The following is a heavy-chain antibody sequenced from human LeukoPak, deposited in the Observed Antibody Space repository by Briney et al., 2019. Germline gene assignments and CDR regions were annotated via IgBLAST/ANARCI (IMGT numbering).Heavy chain of an antibody. CDR2: IYTSGST. V-gene: IGHV4-4*07. Sequence: SETLPLTCTVSGGSISSYYWSWIRQPAGKGLEWIGRIYTSGSTNYNPSLKSRVTMSVDTSKNQFSLKLSSVTAADTAVYYCAREVLTVTGGWFDPWGQGTLVTVSS. D-gene: IGHD4-17*01. CDR1: GGSISSYY. J-gene: IGHJ5*02. CDR3: AREVLTVTGGWFDP.